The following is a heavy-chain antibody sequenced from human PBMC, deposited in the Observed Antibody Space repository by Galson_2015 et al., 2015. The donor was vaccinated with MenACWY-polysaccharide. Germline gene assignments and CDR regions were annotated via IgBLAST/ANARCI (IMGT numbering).Heavy chain of an antibody. D-gene: IGHD2-2*01. CDR2: IQYDGSTT. CDR1: GSRFSNSG. Sequence: SLRLSCAASGSRFSNSGMHWVRQAPGKGLEWVAVIQYDGSTTVYADSVKGRFTISRDNSKNTELLEMNTLGVEDTAVYYCAREGSRIVFHAFDIWGQGTMVTVSS. CDR3: AREGSRIVFHAFDI. J-gene: IGHJ3*02. V-gene: IGHV3-33*01.